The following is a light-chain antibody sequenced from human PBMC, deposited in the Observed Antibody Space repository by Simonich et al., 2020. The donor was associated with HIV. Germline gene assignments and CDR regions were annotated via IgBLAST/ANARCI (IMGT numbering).Light chain of an antibody. V-gene: IGKV3-15*01. Sequence: EIVMTQSPATLSVSPGERATLPCRASQTVTNNLAWYQQKPGQAPRPLIYGASTRATGIPARFSGSGSGTEFTLTISSMQSEEFAVYYCQQYNNWPPWTFGQGTKVEIK. CDR1: QTVTNN. CDR2: GAS. J-gene: IGKJ1*01. CDR3: QQYNNWPPWT.